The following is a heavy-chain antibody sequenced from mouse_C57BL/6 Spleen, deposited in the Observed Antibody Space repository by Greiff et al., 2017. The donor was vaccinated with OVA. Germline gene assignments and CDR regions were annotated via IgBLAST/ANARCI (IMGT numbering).Heavy chain of an antibody. J-gene: IGHJ4*01. D-gene: IGHD2-5*01. CDR2: ISSGSSTI. V-gene: IGHV5-17*01. Sequence: EVKLQESGGGLVKPGGSLKLSCAASGFTFSDYGMHWVRQAPEKGLEWVAYISSGSSTIYYADTVKGRFTISRDNAKNTLFLQMTSLRSEDTAMYYCADSNQAAMDYWGQGTSVTVSS. CDR1: GFTFSDYG. CDR3: ADSNQAAMDY.